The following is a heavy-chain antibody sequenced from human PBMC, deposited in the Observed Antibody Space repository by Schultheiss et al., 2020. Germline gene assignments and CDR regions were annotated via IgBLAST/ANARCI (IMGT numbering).Heavy chain of an antibody. D-gene: IGHD3-16*01. J-gene: IGHJ4*02. CDR1: GFTVSRNY. CDR3: ARGLISDTFDY. Sequence: GGSLRLSCAASGFTVSRNYMSWVRQAPGKGLEWVSVIYSGGSTYYADSVKGRFTISRDNSKNTLYLQMNSLRAEDTAVYYCARGLISDTFDYWGQGTLVTVSS. V-gene: IGHV3-66*01. CDR2: IYSGGST.